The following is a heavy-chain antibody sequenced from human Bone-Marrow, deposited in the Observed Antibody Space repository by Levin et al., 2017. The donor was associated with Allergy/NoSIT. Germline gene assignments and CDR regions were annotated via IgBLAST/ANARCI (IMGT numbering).Heavy chain of an antibody. D-gene: IGHD1-1*01. J-gene: IGHJ4*02. CDR2: LSGSDYSGSGGSV. CDR1: GFTFNVYA. Sequence: GGSLRLSCTASGFTFNVYAMTWVRQGPGKGLEWVSSLSGSDYSGSGGSVYYSDSVKGRFAISRDNSKNTLFLQMNSLRVDDTAVYYCAKEREKKYDESTGIDNWGQGTLVTVSS. CDR3: AKEREKKYDESTGIDN. V-gene: IGHV3-23*01.